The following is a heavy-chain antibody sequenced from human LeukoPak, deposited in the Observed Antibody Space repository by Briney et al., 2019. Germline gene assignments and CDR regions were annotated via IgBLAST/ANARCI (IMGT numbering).Heavy chain of an antibody. CDR1: GGSISSSSYY. CDR3: ARDGRIAARPDWFDP. CDR2: IYYSGST. D-gene: IGHD6-6*01. V-gene: IGHV4-39*07. Sequence: SETLSLTCTVSGGSISSSSYYWGWIRQPPGTGLEWIGSIYYSGSTYYNPSLKSRVTISVDTSKNQFSLKLSSVTAADTAVYYCARDGRIAARPDWFDPWGQGTLVTVSS. J-gene: IGHJ5*02.